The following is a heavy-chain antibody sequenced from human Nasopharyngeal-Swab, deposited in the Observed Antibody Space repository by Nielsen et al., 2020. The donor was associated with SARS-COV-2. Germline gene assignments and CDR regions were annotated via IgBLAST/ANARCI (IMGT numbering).Heavy chain of an antibody. CDR2: LYYSGST. J-gene: IGHJ4*02. V-gene: IGHV4-31*03. Sequence: SETLSLTCTVSGGSISSGGYYWSWIRQHPGKGLEWIGFLYYSGSTYYNPSLKSRVTISVDTSKNQFSLKLSSVTAADTAVYYCARDREGGSGSYYLDYWGQGTLVAVSS. CDR3: ARDREGGSGSYYLDY. CDR1: GGSISSGGYY. D-gene: IGHD3-10*01.